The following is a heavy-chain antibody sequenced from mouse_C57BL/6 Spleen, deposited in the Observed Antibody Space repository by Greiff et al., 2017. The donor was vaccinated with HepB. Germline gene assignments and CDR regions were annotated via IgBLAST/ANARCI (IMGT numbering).Heavy chain of an antibody. CDR2: IDPSDSYT. V-gene: IGHV1-50*01. Sequence: QVQLQQPGAELVKPGASVKLSCKASGYTFTSYWMQWVKQRPGQGLEWIGEIDPSDSYTNYNQKFKGKATLTVDTSSSTAYMQLSSLTSEDSAVYYCARGGITTVVAHFDVWGTGTTVTVSS. CDR1: GYTFTSYW. J-gene: IGHJ1*03. D-gene: IGHD1-1*01. CDR3: ARGGITTVVAHFDV.